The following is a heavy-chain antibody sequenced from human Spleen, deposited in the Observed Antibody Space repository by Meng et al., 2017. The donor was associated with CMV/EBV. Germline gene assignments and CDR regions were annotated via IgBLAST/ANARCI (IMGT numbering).Heavy chain of an antibody. V-gene: IGHV1-69*05. Sequence: SGGPFSSYAILWVRQAPGQGLEWMGGIIPIFGTANYAQKFQGRVTITTDESTSTAYMELSSLRSEDTAVYYCARVDIGGEYSSSPEDYWGQGTLVTVSS. CDR1: GGPFSSYA. CDR3: ARVDIGGEYSSSPEDY. D-gene: IGHD6-6*01. J-gene: IGHJ4*02. CDR2: IIPIFGTA.